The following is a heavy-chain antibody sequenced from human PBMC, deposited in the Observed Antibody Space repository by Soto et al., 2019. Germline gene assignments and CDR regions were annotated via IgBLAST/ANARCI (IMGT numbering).Heavy chain of an antibody. V-gene: IGHV3-48*02. Sequence: EVQLVESGGGLVQPGGSLRLSCAASGFTFSSYSMNWVRQAPGKGLEWVSYISSSSTIYYADSVKGRFTISSDNAKNSLYLQMNSLRDEDTAVYYCARGEGITGTTLRLNWFDPWGQGTLVTVSS. D-gene: IGHD1-7*01. CDR1: GFTFSSYS. J-gene: IGHJ5*02. CDR2: ISSSSTI. CDR3: ARGEGITGTTLRLNWFDP.